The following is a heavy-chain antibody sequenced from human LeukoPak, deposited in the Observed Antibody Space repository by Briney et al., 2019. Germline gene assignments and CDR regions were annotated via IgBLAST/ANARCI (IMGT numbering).Heavy chain of an antibody. CDR1: GFTFSSYA. V-gene: IGHV3-30-3*01. J-gene: IGHJ4*02. D-gene: IGHD6-19*01. Sequence: GRSLRLSCAASGFTFSSYAMHWVRQAPGKGLEWVAVISYDGSNEYYADSLKGRFTISRDNSKNTLYLQMNSLRAEDTAVYYCARGGEWLDPERTPVDYWGQGTLVTVSS. CDR3: ARGGEWLDPERTPVDY. CDR2: ISYDGSNE.